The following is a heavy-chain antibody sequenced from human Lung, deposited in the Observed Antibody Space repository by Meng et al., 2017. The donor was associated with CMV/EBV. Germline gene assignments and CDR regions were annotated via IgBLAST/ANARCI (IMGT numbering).Heavy chain of an antibody. Sequence: TCSVSVVSVRSGSYYWSGIRRPPGKGLEWIGCIYYSGSTNYNPSLKSRVTISADTSKNQFSLRLSSVTAAYTAVYYCARAGPGWFDPWGQGTLVTVSS. J-gene: IGHJ5*02. V-gene: IGHV4-61*01. CDR1: VVSVRSGSYY. CDR3: ARAGPGWFDP. CDR2: IYYSGST.